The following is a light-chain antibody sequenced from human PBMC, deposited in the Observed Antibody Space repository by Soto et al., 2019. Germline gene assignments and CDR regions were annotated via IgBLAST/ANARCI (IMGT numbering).Light chain of an antibody. Sequence: DIQMIQSPSSLSASVGDRVTITCRASQSINSYLNWYQQKPGKAPKLLIYAASSLQSGVPSRFSGSGSGTDFTLTISSLQPEDFATYYCQQSYSTPYTFGQGTKLEIK. CDR2: AAS. CDR1: QSINSY. CDR3: QQSYSTPYT. V-gene: IGKV1-39*01. J-gene: IGKJ2*01.